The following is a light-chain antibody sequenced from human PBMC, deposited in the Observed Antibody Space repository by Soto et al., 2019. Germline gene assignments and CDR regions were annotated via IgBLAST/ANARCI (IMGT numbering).Light chain of an antibody. CDR2: KGT. V-gene: IGLV2-23*01. CDR3: CSSAPESTYV. CDR1: SSDVGAYNS. Sequence: QSALAQPASVSGSPGQSITISCTGTSSDVGAYNSVSWYQQHPHRAPQVIIYKGTQRPSGVSNRFSGSTSGNAASLTISALQTEDEADYFCCSSAPESTYVCGTGTKVIV. J-gene: IGLJ1*01.